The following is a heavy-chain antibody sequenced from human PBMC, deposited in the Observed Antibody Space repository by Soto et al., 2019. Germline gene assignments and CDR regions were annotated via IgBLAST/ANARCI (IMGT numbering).Heavy chain of an antibody. D-gene: IGHD6-13*01. J-gene: IGHJ4*02. V-gene: IGHV3-30-3*01. CDR1: GFTFSSYA. CDR2: ISYDGSNK. Sequence: PGGSLRLSCAASGFTFSSYAMHWVRQAPGKGLEWVAVISYDGSNKYYADSVKGRFTISRDNSKNTLYLQMNSLRAEDTAVYYCERGSSSWEFDYWGQGTLVTVSS. CDR3: ERGSSSWEFDY.